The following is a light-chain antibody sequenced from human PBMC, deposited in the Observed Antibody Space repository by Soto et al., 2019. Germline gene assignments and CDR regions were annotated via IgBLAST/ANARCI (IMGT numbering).Light chain of an antibody. CDR2: SNN. J-gene: IGLJ2*01. V-gene: IGLV1-44*01. CDR1: SSNVGSNT. Sequence: QSVLTQPPSASGAPGQRVTISWSGSSSNVGSNTVTWYQQFPGTAPKLLIHSNNKRPSGVPDRFSGSKSGTSASLAISRLQYEDEAEYYCAAWDDSLDACVFGGGKKVTVL. CDR3: AAWDDSLDACV.